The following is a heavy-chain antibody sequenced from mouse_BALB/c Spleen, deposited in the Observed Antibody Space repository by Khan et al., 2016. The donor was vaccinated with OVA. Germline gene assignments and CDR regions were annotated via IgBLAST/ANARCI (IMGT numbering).Heavy chain of an antibody. CDR3: ARSVTITTVVATDFDY. J-gene: IGHJ2*01. CDR2: ISYSGRT. Sequence: EVQLQESGPGLVKPSQSLSLTCTVTGYSITSDYAWNWIRQFPGNKLEWMGYISYSGRTSYNPSLKSRISITRDTSKNQFFLQLNSVTTEDPATYYCARSVTITTVVATDFDYWGQGTTPTVSS. D-gene: IGHD1-1*01. CDR1: GYSITSDYA. V-gene: IGHV3-2*02.